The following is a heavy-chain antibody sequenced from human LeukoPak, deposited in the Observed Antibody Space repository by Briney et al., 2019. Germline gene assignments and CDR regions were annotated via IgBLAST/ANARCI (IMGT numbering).Heavy chain of an antibody. CDR2: INAGNGNT. V-gene: IGHV1-3*01. Sequence: GASVKVSCKASGYTFTSYAMHWVRQAPGQRLEWMGWINAGNGNTKYSQKFQGRVTITRDTSASTAYMELSSLRSEDTAVYYCARDRWPQVREVIWWFDPWGQGTLVTVSS. D-gene: IGHD3-10*01. J-gene: IGHJ5*02. CDR3: ARDRWPQVREVIWWFDP. CDR1: GYTFTSYA.